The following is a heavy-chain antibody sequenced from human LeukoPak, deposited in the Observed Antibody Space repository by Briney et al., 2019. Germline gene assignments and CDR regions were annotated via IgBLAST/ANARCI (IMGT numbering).Heavy chain of an antibody. J-gene: IGHJ4*02. CDR2: ISSSGSTI. D-gene: IGHD6-19*01. CDR1: GFTFSSYE. CDR3: ARDQEQWLNFFDY. Sequence: PGGSLRLSCAASGFTFSSYEMNWVRQAPGKGLEWVSYISSSGSTIYYADSVKGRFTISRDNAKNSLYLQMNSLRAEDTAVYYCARDQEQWLNFFDYWGQGTLVTVSS. V-gene: IGHV3-48*03.